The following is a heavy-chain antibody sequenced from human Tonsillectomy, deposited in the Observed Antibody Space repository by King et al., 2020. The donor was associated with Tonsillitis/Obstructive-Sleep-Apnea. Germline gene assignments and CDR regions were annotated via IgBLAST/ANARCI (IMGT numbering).Heavy chain of an antibody. D-gene: IGHD6-13*01. CDR1: GYSFTSYW. CDR3: ARGGILSAGAPDF. J-gene: IGHJ4*02. V-gene: IGHV5-10-1*01. Sequence: VQLVQFGVEVKKPGESLRISCKGSGYSFTSYWISWVRQMPGKGLEWMGRIDPSDSYTNYSPSFQGHVTISADKSISTAYPQWSSLKASDTAMYYCARGGILSAGAPDFWGQGTLVTVSS. CDR2: IDPSDSYT.